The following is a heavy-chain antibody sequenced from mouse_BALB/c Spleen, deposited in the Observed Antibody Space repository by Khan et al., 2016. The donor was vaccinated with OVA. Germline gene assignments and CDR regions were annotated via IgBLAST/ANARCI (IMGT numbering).Heavy chain of an antibody. J-gene: IGHJ3*01. D-gene: IGHD1-2*01. CDR2: IRTLAYSI. CDR1: GFTFSDYG. Sequence: EVELVESGGGLVQPGGSRKLSCAASGFTFSDYGMAWVRQAPGKGPEWVAFIRTLAYSIYYADTVTGRFTISRENANNTLYLEMSSLRSEDTAMYYCVRCLRLFAYWGQGTLVTVSA. V-gene: IGHV5-15*02. CDR3: VRCLRLFAY.